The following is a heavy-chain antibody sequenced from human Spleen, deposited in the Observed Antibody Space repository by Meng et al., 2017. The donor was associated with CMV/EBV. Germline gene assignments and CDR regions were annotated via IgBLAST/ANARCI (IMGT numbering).Heavy chain of an antibody. J-gene: IGHJ4*02. CDR3: ARGPPYYYDSSGYYSGYFDY. CDR2: INWNGGST. Sequence: GESLKISCAASGFTFDDHGMSWVRQAPGKGLEWVSGINWNGGSTGYADSVKGRFTISRDNAKNSLYLQMNSLRAEDTALYYCARGPPYYYDSSGYYSGYFDYWGQGTLVTVSS. CDR1: GFTFDDHG. V-gene: IGHV3-20*04. D-gene: IGHD3-22*01.